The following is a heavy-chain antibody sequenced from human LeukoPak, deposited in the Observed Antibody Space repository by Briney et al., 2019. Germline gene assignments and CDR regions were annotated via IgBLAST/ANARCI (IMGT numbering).Heavy chain of an antibody. J-gene: IGHJ4*02. CDR3: AKDLPHYYESSAMGPFDY. V-gene: IGHV3-23*01. CDR2: ISGSGDST. D-gene: IGHD3-22*01. CDR1: GFTFSNFV. Sequence: GGSLRLSCAASGFTFSNFVMSWVRRAPGKGLEWVSGISGSGDSTYYADSVKGRFTISRDNSKNTLYLQMTSLRAEDTAVYYCAKDLPHYYESSAMGPFDYWGQGTLVTVSS.